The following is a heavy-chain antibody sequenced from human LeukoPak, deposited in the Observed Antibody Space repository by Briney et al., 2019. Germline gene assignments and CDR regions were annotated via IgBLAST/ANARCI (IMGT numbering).Heavy chain of an antibody. CDR3: ARVSLSGGYYYGMDV. CDR2: IYYSGST. Sequence: SETLSLSCTVSGGSISSGDYYWSWIRQPPGKGLEWIGYIYYSGSTYYNPSLKSRVTISVDTSKNQFSLKLSSVTAADTAVYYCARVSLSGGYYYGMDVWGQGTTVTVSS. V-gene: IGHV4-30-4*01. J-gene: IGHJ6*02. D-gene: IGHD3-10*01. CDR1: GGSISSGDYY.